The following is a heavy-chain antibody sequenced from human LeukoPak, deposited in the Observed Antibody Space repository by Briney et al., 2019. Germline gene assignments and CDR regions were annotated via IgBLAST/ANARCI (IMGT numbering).Heavy chain of an antibody. CDR1: GGAFSGYY. CDR2: INHSGST. D-gene: IGHD3-16*01. V-gene: IGHV4-34*01. Sequence: PSETLSLTCAVYGGAFSGYYWSWIRQPPGKGLEWIGEINHSGSTNYNPSLKSRVTISVDTSKNQFSLKLSSVTAADTAVYYCARGISPYDYVWGSYFSSYYFDYWGQGTLVTVS. J-gene: IGHJ4*02. CDR3: ARGISPYDYVWGSYFSSYYFDY.